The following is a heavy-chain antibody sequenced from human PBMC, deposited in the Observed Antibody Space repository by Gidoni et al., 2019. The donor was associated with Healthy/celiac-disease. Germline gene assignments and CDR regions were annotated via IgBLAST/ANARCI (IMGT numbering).Heavy chain of an antibody. J-gene: IGHJ6*02. CDR1: GYTFTSYY. V-gene: IGHV1-46*01. Sequence: QVQLVQSGAEVKKPGASVKVSCKASGYTFTSYYMHWVRQAPGQGLEWMGIINPSGGSTSYAQKFQGRVTMTRDTSTSTVYMELSSLRSEDTAVYYCARDWRDSSSWGNYYYYGMDVWGQGTTVTVSS. CDR2: INPSGGST. CDR3: ARDWRDSSSWGNYYYYGMDV. D-gene: IGHD6-13*01.